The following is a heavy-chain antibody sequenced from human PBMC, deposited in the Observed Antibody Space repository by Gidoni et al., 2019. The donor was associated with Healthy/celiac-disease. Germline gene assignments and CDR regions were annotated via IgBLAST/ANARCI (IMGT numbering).Heavy chain of an antibody. J-gene: IGHJ5*02. Sequence: QVQLVQSGAEVKKPGSSVKVSCKASGGTFSSYAISWVRQAPGQGLEWMGGIIPIFGTANYAQKFQGRVTITADESTSTAYMELSSLRSEDTAVYYCARGKRSGYCSGGSCPNWFDPWGQGTLVTVSS. CDR2: IIPIFGTA. V-gene: IGHV1-69*01. CDR1: GGTFSSYA. D-gene: IGHD2-15*01. CDR3: ARGKRSGYCSGGSCPNWFDP.